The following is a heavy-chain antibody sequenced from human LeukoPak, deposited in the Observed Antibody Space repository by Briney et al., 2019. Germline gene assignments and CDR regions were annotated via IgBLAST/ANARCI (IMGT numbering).Heavy chain of an antibody. CDR2: INPKLGARGGGT. V-gene: IGHV1-2*02. CDR3: AREQRALLSFDF. J-gene: IGHJ4*02. Sequence: ASVKVSCKASGYTFTAYYMQWLRQAPGQGPEWVGCINPKLGARGGGTNYADQFQGRVTMTWDLSISTAYMELRGLRSDDTAVYYSAREQRALLSFDFWGQGNLVTVSS. D-gene: IGHD1-26*01. CDR1: GYTFTAYY.